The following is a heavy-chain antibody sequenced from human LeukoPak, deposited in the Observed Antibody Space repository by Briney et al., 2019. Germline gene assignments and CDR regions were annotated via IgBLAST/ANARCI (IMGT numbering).Heavy chain of an antibody. D-gene: IGHD6-19*01. V-gene: IGHV3-21*01. CDR3: ARAFSGSEFY. CDR2: ISSSSTYI. J-gene: IGHJ4*02. CDR1: GFTFSSYT. Sequence: GGSLRLSCAASGFTFSSYTTDWVRQAPGKGLEWVSSISSSSTYIYYADSVKGRFTISRDNAKNSLYLQMNSLRAEDTAVYYCARAFSGSEFYWGQGTLVTVSS.